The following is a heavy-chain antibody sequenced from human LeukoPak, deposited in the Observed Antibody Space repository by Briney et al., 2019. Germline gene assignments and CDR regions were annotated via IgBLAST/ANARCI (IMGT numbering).Heavy chain of an antibody. V-gene: IGHV3-23*01. D-gene: IGHD3-22*01. J-gene: IGHJ3*02. CDR2: ISGSGGSK. Sequence: GGSLRLSCAASGFTISSYVRSWVRQAPGKGLEWVSGISGSGGSKYYADSVKGGITISKHNSNNTLHLQMTSLRAEDTAVYYCSKDYYYDSVIAFDIWGQGTMVTVSS. CDR1: GFTISSYV. CDR3: SKDYYYDSVIAFDI.